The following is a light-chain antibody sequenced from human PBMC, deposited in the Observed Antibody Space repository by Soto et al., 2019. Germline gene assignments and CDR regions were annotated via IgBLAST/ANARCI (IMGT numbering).Light chain of an antibody. V-gene: IGKV3-20*01. CDR3: QQYQSLT. J-gene: IGKJ4*01. Sequence: IGLTQSPAILPLSPGDRATHSCRASQSVSSSYLAWYQHKPGQAPRLLIHGASSRVTGIPDRFSGSGSGTDFTLTITRLEPEDFAVYYCQQYQSLTFGGGTKVDIK. CDR2: GAS. CDR1: QSVSSSY.